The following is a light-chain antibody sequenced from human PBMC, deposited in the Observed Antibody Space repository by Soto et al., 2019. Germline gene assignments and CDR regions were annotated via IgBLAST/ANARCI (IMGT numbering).Light chain of an antibody. CDR1: QSVSSN. V-gene: IGKV3-15*01. Sequence: EIVMTQSPATLSVSPGERASLSCRASQSVSSNLAWYQQKPGQAPRLLIYGASTRATGIPGRFSGSGSGTEFTLTISSLQSEDFAVYYCQQRGSWPPSITFGQGTRLEI. J-gene: IGKJ5*01. CDR2: GAS. CDR3: QQRGSWPPSIT.